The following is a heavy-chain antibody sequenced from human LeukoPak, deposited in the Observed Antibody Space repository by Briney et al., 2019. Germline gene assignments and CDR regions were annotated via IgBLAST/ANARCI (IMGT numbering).Heavy chain of an antibody. V-gene: IGHV3-74*01. CDR2: INSDGSST. J-gene: IGHJ3*02. CDR3: ARDLGMVRGVTDAFDI. D-gene: IGHD3-10*01. CDR1: GFTFGNYW. Sequence: GGSLRLSCAASGFTFGNYWMHWVRQAPGKGLVWVSRINSDGSSTTYADSVKGRFTTSRDNAKNTLYLQMNSLRAEDTAVYYCARDLGMVRGVTDAFDIWGQGTMVTVSS.